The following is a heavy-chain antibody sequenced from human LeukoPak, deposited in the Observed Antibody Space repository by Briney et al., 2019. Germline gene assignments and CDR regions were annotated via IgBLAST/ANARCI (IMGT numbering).Heavy chain of an antibody. D-gene: IGHD3-22*01. V-gene: IGHV2-5*02. J-gene: IGHJ4*02. Sequence: SGPTLVNPPQTLTLTCTFSGFSLSTSGVGVGWIRQPPGKALEWLALIYWDDDKRYSPSLKNRLTITKDTSKNQVVVTMTNMDPVDTATYYCARLIYDYDRSGYYRGKCFDYWGQGTLVTVST. CDR2: IYWDDDK. CDR1: GFSLSTSGVG. CDR3: ARLIYDYDRSGYYRGKCFDY.